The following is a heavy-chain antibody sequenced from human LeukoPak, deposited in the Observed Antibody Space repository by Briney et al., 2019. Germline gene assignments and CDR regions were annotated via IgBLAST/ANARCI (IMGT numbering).Heavy chain of an antibody. Sequence: GGSLRLSCAASGFTFNNYAMNWVRQAPGKGLEWVAAISGSGSSTYHADSVKGRFTISRDNSNNMLSLQMNSLKAEDTAVYYCAKGRMMATIMISFDYWGRGTLVTVSS. J-gene: IGHJ4*02. CDR3: AKGRMMATIMISFDY. CDR2: ISGSGSST. V-gene: IGHV3-23*01. CDR1: GFTFNNYA. D-gene: IGHD5-24*01.